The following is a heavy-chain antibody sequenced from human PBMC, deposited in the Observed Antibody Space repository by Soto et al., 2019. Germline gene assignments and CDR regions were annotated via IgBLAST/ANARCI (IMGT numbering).Heavy chain of an antibody. D-gene: IGHD3-10*01. V-gene: IGHV3-74*01. CDR3: ARGIFGSGTANDY. J-gene: IGHJ4*02. Sequence: EVQLVESGGGLVQPGGSRRLSCEASGFTFSGSWLHWVRQAPGKGLVWVSRINGDGSGTSYADFVKGRFTISRDDAKNTLFLQMNGLRAEDTAVYYCARGIFGSGTANDYWGQGTLVTVSS. CDR1: GFTFSGSW. CDR2: INGDGSGT.